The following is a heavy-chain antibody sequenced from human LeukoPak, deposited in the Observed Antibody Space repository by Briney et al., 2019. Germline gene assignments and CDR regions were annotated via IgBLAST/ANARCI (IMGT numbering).Heavy chain of an antibody. J-gene: IGHJ3*02. D-gene: IGHD1-26*01. CDR2: IYYSGST. V-gene: IGHV4-39*01. CDR3: ARLPRYSGSYYRGAFDI. Sequence: PSETLSLTCTVSGGSISSSSYYWGWIRQPPGKGLEWIGSIYYSGSTYYNPSLKSRVTISVDTSKNQFSLKLSSVTAADTAVYYCARLPRYSGSYYRGAFDIWGQGTMVTVSS. CDR1: GGSISSSSYY.